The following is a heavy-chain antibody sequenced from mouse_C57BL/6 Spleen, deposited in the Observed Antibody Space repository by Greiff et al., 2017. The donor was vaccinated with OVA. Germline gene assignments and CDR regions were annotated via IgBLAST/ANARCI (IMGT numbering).Heavy chain of an antibody. Sequence: VQLQQSGAELVRPGASVKLSCKASGYTFTDYYINWVKQRPGQGLEWIARIYPGSGNTYYNEKFKGKATLTAEKSSSTAYMQLSSLTSEDSAVYFCARNDYDRAYWYFDVWGTGTTVTVSS. V-gene: IGHV1-76*01. D-gene: IGHD2-4*01. CDR2: IYPGSGNT. CDR3: ARNDYDRAYWYFDV. J-gene: IGHJ1*03. CDR1: GYTFTDYY.